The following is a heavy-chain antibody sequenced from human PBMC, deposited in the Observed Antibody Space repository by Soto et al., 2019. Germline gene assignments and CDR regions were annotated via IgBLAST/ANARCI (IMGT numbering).Heavy chain of an antibody. J-gene: IGHJ4*02. D-gene: IGHD2-2*01. Sequence: LRLSCTVSGFPFSSSGMPWFRQPPGEGLEWVAAIGPTPIDINYRDSVKGRFTISRDNSRNTVFLQMSALRAEDSALYYCTTARHCSSAACSAEEWGKGTPVTVSS. CDR3: TTARHCSSAACSAEE. CDR2: IGPTPIDI. CDR1: GFPFSSSG. V-gene: IGHV3-23*05.